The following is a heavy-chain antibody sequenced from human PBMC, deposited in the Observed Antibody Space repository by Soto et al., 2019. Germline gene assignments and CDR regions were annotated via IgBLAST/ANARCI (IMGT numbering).Heavy chain of an antibody. J-gene: IGHJ6*02. D-gene: IGHD5-18*01. CDR1: GYTFTNYG. CDR2: ISAYNGDT. Sequence: VASVKVSCKASGYTFTNYGITWVRQAPGQGLEWMGWISAYNGDTHYTQRLQGRVTMTTDTSTSTAYMELRGLRSDDTAVYYCARGYNGGRGRGYSYGYYYYGMDVWGQGTTVTVSS. V-gene: IGHV1-18*01. CDR3: ARGYNGGRGRGYSYGYYYYGMDV.